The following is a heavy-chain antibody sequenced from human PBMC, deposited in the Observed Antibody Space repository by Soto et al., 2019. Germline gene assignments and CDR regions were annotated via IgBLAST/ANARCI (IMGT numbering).Heavy chain of an antibody. CDR1: GGTFSSYT. J-gene: IGHJ6*02. CDR2: IIPILGIA. D-gene: IGHD3-9*01. Sequence: GASVKVSCKASGGTFSSYTISWVRQAPGQGLEWMGRIIPILGIANYAQKFRGRVTITADKSTSTAYMELSSLRSEDTAVYYCARGYFDWLIYYYYGMDVWGQGTTVTVSS. CDR3: ARGYFDWLIYYYYGMDV. V-gene: IGHV1-69*02.